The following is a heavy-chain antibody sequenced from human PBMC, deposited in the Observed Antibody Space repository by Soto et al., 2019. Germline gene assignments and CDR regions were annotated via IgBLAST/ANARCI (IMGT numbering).Heavy chain of an antibody. J-gene: IGHJ4*02. CDR3: ARDVVHYYDSSGSFDY. V-gene: IGHV1-69*01. Sequence: GASVKVSCKASGRTFSSYAISCVRQAPGQVLEWMGGIIPIFGTANYAQKFQGRVTITADESTSTAYMELSSLRSEDTAVYYCARDVVHYYDSSGSFDYWGQGTLVTVSS. CDR1: GRTFSSYA. CDR2: IIPIFGTA. D-gene: IGHD3-22*01.